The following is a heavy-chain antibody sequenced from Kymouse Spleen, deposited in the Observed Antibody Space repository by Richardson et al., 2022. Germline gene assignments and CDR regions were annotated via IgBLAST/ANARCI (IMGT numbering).Heavy chain of an antibody. Sequence: EVQLVESGGGLVKPGGSLRLSCAASGFTFSNAWMSWVRQAPGKGLEWVGRIKSKTDGGTTDYAAPVKGRFTISRDDSKNTLYLQMNSLKTEDTAVYYCTTDGPYVLRYFDWPFDYWGQGTLVTVSS. J-gene: IGHJ4*02. CDR2: IKSKTDGGTT. D-gene: IGHD3-9*01. CDR3: TTDGPYVLRYFDWPFDY. V-gene: IGHV3-15*01. CDR1: GFTFSNAW.